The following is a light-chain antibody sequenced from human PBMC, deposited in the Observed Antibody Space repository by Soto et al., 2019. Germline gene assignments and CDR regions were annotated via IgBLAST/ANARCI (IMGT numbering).Light chain of an antibody. V-gene: IGLV1-51*01. CDR1: SSDIGGYDY. CDR3: GSWDSSLSAYV. CDR2: DDN. J-gene: IGLJ1*01. Sequence: QSALTQPASVSGSPGQSITISCTGTSSDIGGYDYVSWYQHHPGKAPKFIIYDDNKRPSGIPDRFSGSKSGTSATLGITGFQTGDEADYYCGSWDSSLSAYVFGTGTKVTVL.